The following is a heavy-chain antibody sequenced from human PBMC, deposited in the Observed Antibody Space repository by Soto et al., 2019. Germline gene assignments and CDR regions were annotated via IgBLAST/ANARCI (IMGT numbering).Heavy chain of an antibody. CDR1: GGSISSGGYY. D-gene: IGHD2-2*01. CDR3: ARTNSDCSSTSCYLGYYYMDV. Sequence: TSETLSLTCTVSGGSISSGGYYWSWIRQHPGKGLEWIGYIYYSGSTYYNPSLKSRVTISVDTSKNQFSLKLSSVTAADTAVYYCARTNSDCSSTSCYLGYYYMDVWGKGTTVTVSS. CDR2: IYYSGST. J-gene: IGHJ6*03. V-gene: IGHV4-61*08.